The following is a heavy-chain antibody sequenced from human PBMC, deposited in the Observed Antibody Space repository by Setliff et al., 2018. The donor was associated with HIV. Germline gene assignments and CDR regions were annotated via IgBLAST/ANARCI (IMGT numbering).Heavy chain of an antibody. D-gene: IGHD1-1*01. CDR1: SGPLSAYY. V-gene: IGHV4-34*01. CDR2: INHSGST. J-gene: IGHJ6*03. Sequence: PSETLSLTCGAYSGPLSAYYWAWIRQPPGKGLEWIGEINHSGSTNYNPSLKSRVTISVDTSKNQFSLNLTSVSAADTAVYYCATVARRLEPASLVHRYMDVWGTGTAVTVSS. CDR3: ATVARRLEPASLVHRYMDV.